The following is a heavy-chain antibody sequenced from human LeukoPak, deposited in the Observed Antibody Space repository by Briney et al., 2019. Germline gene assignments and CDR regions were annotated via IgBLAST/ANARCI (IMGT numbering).Heavy chain of an antibody. Sequence: PGGSLRLSCAASGFTFSSYGMHWVRQAPGKGLEWVAVIWYDGSNKYYADSVKGRLTISRDNSKNTLYLQMNSLRAEDTAVYYCARVSSSWSIDYWGQGTLVTVSS. D-gene: IGHD6-13*01. V-gene: IGHV3-33*01. CDR1: GFTFSSYG. CDR2: IWYDGSNK. J-gene: IGHJ4*02. CDR3: ARVSSSWSIDY.